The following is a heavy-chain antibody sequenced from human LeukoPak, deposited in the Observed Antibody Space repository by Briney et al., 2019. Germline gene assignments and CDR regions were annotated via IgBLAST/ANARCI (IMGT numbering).Heavy chain of an antibody. CDR2: TYYRSAWYN. CDR3: ARRLTQYDCFDP. CDR1: GDSVSSNSVT. J-gene: IGHJ5*02. D-gene: IGHD2-2*01. Sequence: SQTLSLTCAISGDSVSSNSVTWNWIRQSPSRGLEWLGRTYYRSAWYNDYAVSVRDRITVNPDTSKNRFSLHLNSVTPEDTAVYYCARRLTQYDCFDPWGQGILVTVSS. V-gene: IGHV6-1*01.